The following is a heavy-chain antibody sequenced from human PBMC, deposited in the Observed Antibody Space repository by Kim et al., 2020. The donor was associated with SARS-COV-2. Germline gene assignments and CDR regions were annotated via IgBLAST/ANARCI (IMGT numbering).Heavy chain of an antibody. Sequence: GGSLRLSCAASGFTFSSYAMSWVRQAPGKGPEWVSLVSGRGGSTYHADSVKGRFAISRDNSKKTLYLQMNSLRAEDTALYYCAKGENNKWLLFYYWGQGT. CDR2: VSGRGGST. CDR1: GFTFSSYA. D-gene: IGHD2-8*01. J-gene: IGHJ4*02. CDR3: AKGENNKWLLFYY. V-gene: IGHV3-23*01.